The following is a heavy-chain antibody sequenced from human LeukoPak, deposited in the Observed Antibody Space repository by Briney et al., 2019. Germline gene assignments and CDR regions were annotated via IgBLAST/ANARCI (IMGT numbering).Heavy chain of an antibody. V-gene: IGHV3-48*03. J-gene: IGHJ4*02. D-gene: IGHD3-10*01. CDR1: GCTFSSYE. Sequence: GGSLRLSCAASGCTFSSYEMNWVRQAPGKGLEWVSYISSSGTTIYYADSVKGRFTISRDNAKNSLYLQMNSLRAEDTAVYYCARPDGDYYYGSGSYFHYWGQGTLVTVSS. CDR2: ISSSGTTI. CDR3: ARPDGDYYYGSGSYFHY.